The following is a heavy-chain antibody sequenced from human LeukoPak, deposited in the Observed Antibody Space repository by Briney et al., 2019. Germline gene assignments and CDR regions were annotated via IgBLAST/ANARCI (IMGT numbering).Heavy chain of an antibody. V-gene: IGHV3-7*04. CDR1: GFTFSIYW. Sequence: GGSLRLSCAASGFTFSIYWMNWVRQAPGKGLEWVANIKEDGSEKYYVDSVKGRFTISRDNAKNSLYLQMNSPRAEDKAVYYCARGNYNDRSGYYADYWGQGTLVTVSS. CDR3: ARGNYNDRSGYYADY. D-gene: IGHD3-22*01. J-gene: IGHJ4*02. CDR2: IKEDGSEK.